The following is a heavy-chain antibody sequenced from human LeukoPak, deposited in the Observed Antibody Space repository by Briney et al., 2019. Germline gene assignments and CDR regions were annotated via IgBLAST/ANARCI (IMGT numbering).Heavy chain of an antibody. J-gene: IGHJ4*02. CDR2: MNPNSGNT. D-gene: IGHD4-23*01. Sequence: ASVKVSCKASGYTFTSYDINWVRQATGQGLEWMGWMNPNSGNTGYAQKFQGRVTMARNTSISTAYMELSSLRSEATAVYYCARGLGRWRSRDYWGQGPLVTVSS. CDR3: ARGLGRWRSRDY. CDR1: GYTFTSYD. V-gene: IGHV1-8*01.